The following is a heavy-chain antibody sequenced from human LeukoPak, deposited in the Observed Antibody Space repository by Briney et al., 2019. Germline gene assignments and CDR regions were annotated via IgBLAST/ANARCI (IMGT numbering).Heavy chain of an antibody. CDR1: GFTFSPYA. CDR3: ARVRVGYYFDY. CDR2: ITSASTTI. V-gene: IGHV3-48*02. J-gene: IGHJ4*02. D-gene: IGHD6-13*01. Sequence: GGSLRLSCAASGFTFSPYALSWVRQAPGKGLEWVSFITSASTTIYYADSVKGRFTISRDNTKNSLYLQMNSLRDEDTAVFYCARVRVGYYFDYWGRGTLVTVSS.